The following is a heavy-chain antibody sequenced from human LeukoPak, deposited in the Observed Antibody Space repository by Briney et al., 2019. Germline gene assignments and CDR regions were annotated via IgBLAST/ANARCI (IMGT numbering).Heavy chain of an antibody. CDR3: ARVNEGQWGYEY. Sequence: GASVKVSCRASGVSLVGFRNYDFSWVRQAPGQGLEWIGGIIPIIGSANYAQKFQGRVTVTADESTRTVYMELSSLTSDDTAVYFCARVNEGQWGYEYWGQGTLLTVSS. CDR2: IIPIIGSA. J-gene: IGHJ4*02. D-gene: IGHD1-26*01. CDR1: GVSLVGFRNYD. V-gene: IGHV1-69*13.